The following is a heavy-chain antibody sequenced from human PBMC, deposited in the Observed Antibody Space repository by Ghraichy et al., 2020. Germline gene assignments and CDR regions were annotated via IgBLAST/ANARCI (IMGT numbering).Heavy chain of an antibody. CDR3: AKDRCLRCRGSGGAFDI. CDR2: ISGSGGST. CDR1: GFTFSSYA. V-gene: IGHV3-23*01. J-gene: IGHJ3*02. D-gene: IGHD5/OR15-5a*01. Sequence: GGSLRLSCAASGFTFSSYAMSWVRQAPGKGLEWVSAISGSGGSTYYADSVKGRFTISRDNSKNTLYLQMNSLRAEDTAVYYCAKDRCLRCRGSGGAFDIWGQGTMVTVSS.